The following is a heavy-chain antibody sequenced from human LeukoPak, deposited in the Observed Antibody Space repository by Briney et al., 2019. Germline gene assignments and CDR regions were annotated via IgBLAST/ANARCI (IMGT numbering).Heavy chain of an antibody. J-gene: IGHJ4*02. D-gene: IGHD6-13*01. CDR2: LHHRGST. CDR3: TRDGFLIAGSRFDD. V-gene: IGHV4-38-2*02. CDR1: GDSTSSHY. Sequence: PSETPSVTCTVSGDSTSSHYWTWIRQPPGKGLEWIGSLHHRGSTYYNPSLKSRVTTSVDTSKNQIFLKLSSVTAADTAVYYCTRDGFLIAGSRFDDWGQGTLVTVTS.